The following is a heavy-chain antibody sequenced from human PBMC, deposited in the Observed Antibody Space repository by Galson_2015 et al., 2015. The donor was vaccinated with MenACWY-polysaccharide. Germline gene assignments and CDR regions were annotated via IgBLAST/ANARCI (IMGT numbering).Heavy chain of an antibody. CDR1: GFSLSTSGVG. Sequence: PALVKPTQTLTLPCTFSGFSLSTSGVGVGWIRQPPGKALEWLGMIYWDDDKRYSPSLRSRLTITKDTAKNQVVLTMNNMDPVDTATYYCARRPVYDTTGRAFDIWGRGTMVTVSS. V-gene: IGHV2-5*02. CDR2: IYWDDDK. D-gene: IGHD1-26*01. CDR3: ARRPVYDTTGRAFDI. J-gene: IGHJ3*02.